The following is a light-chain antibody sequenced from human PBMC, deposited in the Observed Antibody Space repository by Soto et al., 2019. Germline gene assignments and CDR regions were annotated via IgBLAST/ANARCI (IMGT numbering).Light chain of an antibody. CDR1: RSVSSS. Sequence: EIVLTQSPVTLSLSPGERATLSCRASRSVSSSLVCYQQKPGQAPRRLIYDASNRATGIPARFSGSGSGTDFSLTISSLEPEDFAVYYCPQRPNWPPETFGQGTRLEIK. V-gene: IGKV3-11*01. CDR3: PQRPNWPPET. CDR2: DAS. J-gene: IGKJ5*01.